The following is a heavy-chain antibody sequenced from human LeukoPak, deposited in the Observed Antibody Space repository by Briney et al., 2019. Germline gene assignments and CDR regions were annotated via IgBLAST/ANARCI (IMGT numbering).Heavy chain of an antibody. Sequence: SETLSLTCTVSGGSISSYYWSWIRQPPEKGLDWIGYIYNSGSTSYNPSLKSRVAISVDTSKNQFSLKLSSVTAADTAVYYCARARELFYFDYWGQGTLVTVSS. CDR1: GGSISSYY. CDR2: IYNSGST. V-gene: IGHV4-59*01. D-gene: IGHD3-10*01. CDR3: ARARELFYFDY. J-gene: IGHJ4*02.